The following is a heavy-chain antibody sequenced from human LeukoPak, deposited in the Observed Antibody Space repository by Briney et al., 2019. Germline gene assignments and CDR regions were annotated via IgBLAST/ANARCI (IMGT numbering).Heavy chain of an antibody. Sequence: TGGSLRLSCAASGFTFSNVWMNWVRQAPGKGLEWVSGIGGSGAGTYYAVSVKGRFTISRDNSKNTLYLQMNSLRAEDTAVYYCATTLHSGYYDLYWGQGTLVTVSS. CDR1: GFTFSNVW. J-gene: IGHJ4*02. V-gene: IGHV3-23*01. CDR2: IGGSGAGT. D-gene: IGHD3-22*01. CDR3: ATTLHSGYYDLY.